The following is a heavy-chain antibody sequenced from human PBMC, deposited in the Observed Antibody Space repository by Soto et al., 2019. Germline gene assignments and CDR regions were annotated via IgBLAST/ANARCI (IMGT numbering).Heavy chain of an antibody. CDR1: GYTFTSYG. CDR3: AGEMVRGVGSDY. D-gene: IGHD3-10*01. CDR2: IRTYNGNT. V-gene: IGHV1-18*01. J-gene: IGHJ4*02. Sequence: QVQLVQSGAEVKKPGASVKVSCKASGYTFTSYGISWVRQAPGQGLEWMGWIRTYNGNTKYAQKPQGRVTMTTYASTSTAYVALRSRSCDDTGVVYCAGEMVRGVGSDYWVQGTLVTVSS.